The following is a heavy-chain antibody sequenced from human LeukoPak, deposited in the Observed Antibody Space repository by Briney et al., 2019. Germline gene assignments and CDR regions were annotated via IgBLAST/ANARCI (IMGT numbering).Heavy chain of an antibody. CDR3: AKDSSGSLYYFD. Sequence: GGSLRLSCAASGFTFDDYAMHWVRQAPGKGLEWVSGISWNSGSIGYADSVRGRFTIFRDNAKNSLYLQMDSLRAEDTALYYCAKDSSGSLYYFDYGAREPWSPSPQ. CDR2: ISWNSGSI. J-gene: IGHJ4*02. CDR1: GFTFDDYA. D-gene: IGHD1-26*01. V-gene: IGHV3-9*01.